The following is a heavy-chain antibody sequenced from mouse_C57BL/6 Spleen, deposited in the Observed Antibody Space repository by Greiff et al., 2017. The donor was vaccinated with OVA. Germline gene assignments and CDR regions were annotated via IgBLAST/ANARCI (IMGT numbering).Heavy chain of an antibody. Sequence: VQLQQSDAELVKPGASVKISCKVSGYTFTDHTIHWMKQRPEQGLEWIGYIYPRDGSTKYNEKFKGKATLTADKSSSTAYMQRNSLTSEDSAVYFCARGDYYGSSPWAMDYWGQGTSVTVSS. V-gene: IGHV1-78*01. D-gene: IGHD1-1*01. J-gene: IGHJ4*01. CDR3: ARGDYYGSSPWAMDY. CDR1: GYTFTDHT. CDR2: IYPRDGST.